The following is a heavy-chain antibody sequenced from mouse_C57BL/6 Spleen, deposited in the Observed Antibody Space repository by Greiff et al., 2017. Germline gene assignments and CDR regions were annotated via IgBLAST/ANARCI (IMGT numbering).Heavy chain of an antibody. CDR2: INSDGGST. CDR3: ARHKHYYGSSCVGWYFDV. D-gene: IGHD1-1*01. J-gene: IGHJ1*03. Sequence: EVQGVESGGGLVQPGESLKLSCESNEYEFPSHDMSWVRKTPEKRLELVAAINSDGGSTYYPDTMERRFIISRDNTKKTLYLQMSSLRSEDTALYYCARHKHYYGSSCVGWYFDVWGTGTTVTVSS. CDR1: EYEFPSHD. V-gene: IGHV5-2*01.